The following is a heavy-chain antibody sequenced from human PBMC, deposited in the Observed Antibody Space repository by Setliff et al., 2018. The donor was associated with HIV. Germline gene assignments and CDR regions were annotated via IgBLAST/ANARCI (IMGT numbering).Heavy chain of an antibody. Sequence: ASVKVSCKASGYTFTNYYVHWVRQAPGQGLEWMGWINPNNGDTDYPQKFQGRVTMTRVTSITTAYIDLSGLTSDDTAVYYCARVGGTYSYDTDGFFSFYFEIWGRGTLVTVSS. V-gene: IGHV1-2*02. D-gene: IGHD3-22*01. CDR1: GYTFTNYY. CDR3: ARVGGTYSYDTDGFFSFYFEI. J-gene: IGHJ4*02. CDR2: INPNNGDT.